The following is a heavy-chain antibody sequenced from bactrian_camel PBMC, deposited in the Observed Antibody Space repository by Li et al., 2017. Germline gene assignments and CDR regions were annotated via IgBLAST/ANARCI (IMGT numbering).Heavy chain of an antibody. V-gene: IGHV3S67*01. CDR1: GFVFSTWC. CDR2: IDCRGIT. D-gene: IGHD5*01. CDR3: AADEYNLGLARSYTY. J-gene: IGHJ4*01. Sequence: VQLVESGGGSVQAGGSLRLSCEASGFDSSGFVFSTWCMGWFRQISGKEREGLATIDCRGITACADSVKGRFTISKDNVLNILYLQMDNLKPEDTATYYCAADEYNLGLARSYTYWGQGTQVTVS.